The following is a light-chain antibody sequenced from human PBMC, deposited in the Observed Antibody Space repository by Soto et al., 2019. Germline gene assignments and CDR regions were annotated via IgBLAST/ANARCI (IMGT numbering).Light chain of an antibody. CDR1: SGHISYA. CDR2: VNNDGSH. Sequence: QLVLTQSPSASASLGASVKLTCTLSSGHISYAVAWHQQQPEKGPRYLMKVNNDGSHSKGEGIPDRFSGSSSGAERYLTISSLQSEDEADYYCKTWDTVIKVVFGGGTKLTVL. J-gene: IGLJ2*01. CDR3: KTWDTVIKVV. V-gene: IGLV4-69*01.